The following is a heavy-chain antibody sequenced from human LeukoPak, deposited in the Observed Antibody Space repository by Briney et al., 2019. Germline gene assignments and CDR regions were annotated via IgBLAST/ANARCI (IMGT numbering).Heavy chain of an antibody. CDR3: ARQYSSPPEQRHYYYGMDV. J-gene: IGHJ6*02. Sequence: PSETLSLTCTVSGGSISSYYWSWIRQPPGKGLEWIGYIYYSGSTNYNPSLKSRVTISVDTSKNQFSLKLSSVTAADTAVYYCARQYSSPPEQRHYYYGMDVWGQGTTVTVSS. CDR2: IYYSGST. CDR1: GGSISSYY. V-gene: IGHV4-59*08. D-gene: IGHD6-19*01.